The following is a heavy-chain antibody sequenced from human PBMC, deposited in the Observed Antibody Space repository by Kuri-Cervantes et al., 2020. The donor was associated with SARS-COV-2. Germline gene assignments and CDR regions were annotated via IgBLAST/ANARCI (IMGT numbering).Heavy chain of an antibody. Sequence: GESLKISCAASGFTFSGHWIHWVRQAPGKGLVWVSRINPDGSYTNNADSVKGRFTLSRDNAKNMLFLQMNSLRAEDTAVYYCAKEKRITMIVVVSYYYGMDVWGQGTTVTVSS. CDR3: AKEKRITMIVVVSYYYGMDV. CDR2: INPDGSYT. D-gene: IGHD3-22*01. J-gene: IGHJ6*02. CDR1: GFTFSGHW. V-gene: IGHV3-74*01.